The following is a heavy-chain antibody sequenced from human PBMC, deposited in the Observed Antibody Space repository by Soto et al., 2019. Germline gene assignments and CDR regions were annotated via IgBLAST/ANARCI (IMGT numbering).Heavy chain of an antibody. CDR3: ARAANYPNKDYDY. Sequence: GGSLRLSCAASGFTFSDHYMDWVRQAPGKGLEWVGRSRNKANSYPTEYAASVKGRFTVSRDDSKNSLYLQMDSLKTEDTAVYYCARAANYPNKDYDYWGLGTLVTVSS. J-gene: IGHJ4*02. V-gene: IGHV3-72*01. CDR2: SRNKANSYPT. D-gene: IGHD3-10*01. CDR1: GFTFSDHY.